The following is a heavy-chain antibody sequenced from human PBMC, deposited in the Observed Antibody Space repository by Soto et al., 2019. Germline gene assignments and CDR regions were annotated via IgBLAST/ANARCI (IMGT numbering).Heavy chain of an antibody. CDR1: GFTVSNNY. Sequence: EVQLVETGGGLIQPGGALRLSCAASGFTVSNNYMSWVRQAPGKGLEWVSLIYSGGSTFYADSVKGRFTISRDNSKNTLFLQMNSLRAEDTAVYFCATYTSLDYWGQGTLVTVSS. CDR2: IYSGGST. CDR3: ATYTSLDY. D-gene: IGHD2-2*02. J-gene: IGHJ4*02. V-gene: IGHV3-53*02.